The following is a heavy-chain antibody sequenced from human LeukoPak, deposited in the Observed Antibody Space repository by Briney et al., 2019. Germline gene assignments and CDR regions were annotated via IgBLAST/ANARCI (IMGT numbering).Heavy chain of an antibody. CDR1: GFTFSSYG. J-gene: IGHJ3*02. V-gene: IGHV3-30*18. CDR3: GKKNIDYGDYEGAFDI. CDR2: ISYDGSNK. D-gene: IGHD4-17*01. Sequence: GRSLRLSCAASGFTFSSYGMHWVRQAPGKGLEWVAVISYDGSNKYYADSVKGRFTISRDNSKNTLYLQMNSLRAEDTAVYYCGKKNIDYGDYEGAFDIWGQGTMVTVSS.